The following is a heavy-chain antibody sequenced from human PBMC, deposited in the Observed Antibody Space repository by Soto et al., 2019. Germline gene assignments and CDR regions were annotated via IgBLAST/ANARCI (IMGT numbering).Heavy chain of an antibody. Sequence: GGSLRLSCAASGFTFSSYAMSWVRQAPGKGLEWVSAISGSGGSTYYADSVKGRFTISRDNSKNTLYLQMNSLRAEDTAVYYCAKDRTPRSGSHRNYYGMDVWGQGTTVTVSS. V-gene: IGHV3-23*01. CDR3: AKDRTPRSGSHRNYYGMDV. CDR2: ISGSGGST. J-gene: IGHJ6*02. CDR1: GFTFSSYA. D-gene: IGHD1-26*01.